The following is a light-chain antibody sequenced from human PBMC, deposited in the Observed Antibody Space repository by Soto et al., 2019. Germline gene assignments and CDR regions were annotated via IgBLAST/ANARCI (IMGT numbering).Light chain of an antibody. V-gene: IGLV2-14*03. Sequence: SALTQPASVYGSPGQSITISCTGTSSDIGGYNYISWYQQHPGKAPKFIIYDVRNRPSGVSNRFSGSRSGNTASLTISGLQAEDEADYYCSSYTSSSTVIFGGGTKVTVL. CDR2: DVR. CDR1: SSDIGGYNY. CDR3: SSYTSSSTVI. J-gene: IGLJ2*01.